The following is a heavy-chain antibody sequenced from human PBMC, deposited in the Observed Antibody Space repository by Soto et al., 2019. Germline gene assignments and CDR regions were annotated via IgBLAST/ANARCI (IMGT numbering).Heavy chain of an antibody. CDR2: ISAYNGNT. Sequence: ASVKVSCKASGYTFTSYGISWVRQAPGQGLEWMGWISAYNGNTNYAQKLQGRVTMTTDTSTSTAYMELRSLRSDDTAVYYCARGIAAAGPFYYYYGMDVWGQGTTVTVS. CDR3: ARGIAAAGPFYYYYGMDV. J-gene: IGHJ6*02. V-gene: IGHV1-18*04. D-gene: IGHD6-13*01. CDR1: GYTFTSYG.